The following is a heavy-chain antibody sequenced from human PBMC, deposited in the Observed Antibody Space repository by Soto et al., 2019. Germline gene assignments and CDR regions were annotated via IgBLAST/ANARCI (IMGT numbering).Heavy chain of an antibody. CDR3: ARDSTRIAARPPYNWFDP. V-gene: IGHV1-69*13. Sequence: SVKVSCKASGGTFSSYAISWVRQAPGQGLEWMGGIIPIFGTANYAQKFQGRVTITADESTSTAYMELSSLRSEDTAVYYCARDSTRIAARPPYNWFDPWGRGTLVTVSS. J-gene: IGHJ5*02. CDR2: IIPIFGTA. D-gene: IGHD6-6*01. CDR1: GGTFSSYA.